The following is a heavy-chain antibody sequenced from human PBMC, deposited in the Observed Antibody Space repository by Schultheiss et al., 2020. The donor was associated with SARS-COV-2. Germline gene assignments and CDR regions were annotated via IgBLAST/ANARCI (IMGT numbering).Heavy chain of an antibody. V-gene: IGHV4-39*01. CDR1: GGSISSGDYY. Sequence: SETLSLTCTVSGGSISSGDYYWSWIRQPPGKGLEWIGSIYYSGSTYYNPSLKSRVTISVDTSKNQFSLKLSSVTAADTAVYYCARQVLRYFDYWGQGTLVTVSS. J-gene: IGHJ4*02. D-gene: IGHD4-17*01. CDR2: IYYSGST. CDR3: ARQVLRYFDY.